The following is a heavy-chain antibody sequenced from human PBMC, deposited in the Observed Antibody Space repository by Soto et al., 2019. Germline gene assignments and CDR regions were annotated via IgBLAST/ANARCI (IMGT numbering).Heavy chain of an antibody. V-gene: IGHV1-2*04. CDR2: INPNSGGT. J-gene: IGHJ6*03. D-gene: IGHD6-13*01. CDR1: GYTFTGYY. CDR3: AREEIAAAGTYYYYYMDV. Sequence: QVQLVQSGAEVKKPGASVKVSCKASGYTFTGYYMHWVRQAPGQGLEWMGWINPNSGGTNYAQKFQGWVTMTRDTSISTAYMERSRLRSDDTAVYYCAREEIAAAGTYYYYYMDVWGKGTTVTVSS.